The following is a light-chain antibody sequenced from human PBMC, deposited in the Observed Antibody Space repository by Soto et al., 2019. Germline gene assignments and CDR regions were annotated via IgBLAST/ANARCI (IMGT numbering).Light chain of an antibody. CDR1: SNDVGSYNR. J-gene: IGLJ1*01. Sequence: SVLTQPPSVSGSPGQSVTLSCPGNSNDVGSYNRVSWYQQPPGTAPKLMIYEVSNRPSGVPDRFSGSKSGNTASLTISGLQAEDEADYYCSSYTSSSTYGFGTGTKVTVL. V-gene: IGLV2-18*02. CDR2: EVS. CDR3: SSYTSSSTYG.